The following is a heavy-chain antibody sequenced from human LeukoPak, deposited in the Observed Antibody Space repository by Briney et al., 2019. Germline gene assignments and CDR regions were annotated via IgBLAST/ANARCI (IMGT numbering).Heavy chain of an antibody. CDR3: AKSSHLGIRLAFDS. CDR2: ISHDGTYK. Sequence: PGGSLRLSCAGSRFTFNIYGMHWVRQAPGKGLEWVALISHDGTYKYYVDSVKGRFTISRGNSKNTLYLQMHSLIPEDTAVYYCAKSSHLGIRLAFDSWGQGTLVTVSS. D-gene: IGHD7-27*01. CDR1: RFTFNIYG. V-gene: IGHV3-30*18. J-gene: IGHJ4*02.